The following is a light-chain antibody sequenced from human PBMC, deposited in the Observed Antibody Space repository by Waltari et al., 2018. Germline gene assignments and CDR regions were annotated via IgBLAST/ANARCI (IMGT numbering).Light chain of an antibody. J-gene: IGLJ3*02. CDR1: SGSVSTTYY. CDR2: STN. Sequence: QTVVTQEPSFSVSPGGTVTPTCGLSSGSVSTTYYPSWYQQTPGQAPRTLIYSTNIRSSGVPDRFSGSILGNKAALIITGAQAVDASDYYCLLYMPSGDWLFGGGTKLTVL. CDR3: LLYMPSGDWL. V-gene: IGLV8-61*01.